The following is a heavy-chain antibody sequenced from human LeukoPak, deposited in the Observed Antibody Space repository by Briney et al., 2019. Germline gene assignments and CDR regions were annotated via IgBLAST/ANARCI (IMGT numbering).Heavy chain of an antibody. V-gene: IGHV4-39*01. D-gene: IGHD6-19*01. Sequence: PSETLSLTCTVSGGSISSSSYYWGWIRQPPGKGLEWIGSIYYSGSTYYNPSLKSRVTISVDTSKTQFSLKLSSVTAADTAVYYCARRGGSGWDTFDYWGQGTLVTVSS. CDR2: IYYSGST. CDR3: ARRGGSGWDTFDY. J-gene: IGHJ4*02. CDR1: GGSISSSSYY.